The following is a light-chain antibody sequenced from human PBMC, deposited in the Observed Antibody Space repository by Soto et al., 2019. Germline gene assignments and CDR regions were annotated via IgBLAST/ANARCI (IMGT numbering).Light chain of an antibody. CDR2: GAS. V-gene: IGKV3D-15*01. CDR3: QQYYNLPLT. Sequence: EIVMTQSPPTLSVSPGERATLSCRASQSVSIHLAWYQQKPGQAPRLLIYGASNRATGIPARFSGSGSGTDFTLTISSLQPEDFAVYYCQQYYNLPLTFGQGTKVDIK. J-gene: IGKJ1*01. CDR1: QSVSIH.